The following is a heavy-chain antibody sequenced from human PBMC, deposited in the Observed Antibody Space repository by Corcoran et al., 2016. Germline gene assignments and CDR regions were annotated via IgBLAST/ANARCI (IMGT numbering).Heavy chain of an antibody. J-gene: IGHJ4*02. D-gene: IGHD5-18*01. CDR1: GFTFSNYG. CDR3: EKAARTRQLWSLIDH. CDR2: ISYNGNNK. V-gene: IGHV3-30*18. Sequence: QVQLVESGGGVVQPGRYLRVSCAASGFTFSNYGMHWVRQAPGKGLEWVAVISYNGNNKYHVESVKGRFTVSRDNSKNTLYLQMHSLRADDAAVYYCEKAARTRQLWSLIDHWGQGTLVTVSS.